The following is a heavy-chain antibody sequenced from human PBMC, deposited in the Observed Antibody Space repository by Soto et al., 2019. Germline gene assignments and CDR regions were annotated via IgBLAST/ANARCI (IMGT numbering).Heavy chain of an antibody. J-gene: IGHJ4*02. CDR3: AGVRRSSGYYYGY. CDR1: GYTFTSSS. CDR2: LNPSGGST. Sequence: ASVKFFCKASGYTFTSSSGHWLREACGQEHAWMAILNPSGGSTSYAQEFQGRVTMTRDTSTSTVYMELSSLRSEHTAVYYCAGVRRSSGYYYGYGGQGTPVTVSS. D-gene: IGHD3-22*01. V-gene: IGHV1-46*01.